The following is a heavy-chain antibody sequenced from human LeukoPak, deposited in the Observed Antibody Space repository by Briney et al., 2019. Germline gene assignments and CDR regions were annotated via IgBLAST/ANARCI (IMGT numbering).Heavy chain of an antibody. V-gene: IGHV3-43*02. J-gene: IGHJ5*02. Sequence: GGSLRLSCAASGFXFDDYAIYWVRQAPGKGLEWVSLISGDGGITYYADSVKGRFTISRDNIKNSLYLQMNSLRNEDTALYYCAKDSRRGIAARPGWFDPWGQGTLVTVSS. CDR3: AKDSRRGIAARPGWFDP. CDR1: GFXFDDYA. CDR2: ISGDGGIT. D-gene: IGHD6-6*01.